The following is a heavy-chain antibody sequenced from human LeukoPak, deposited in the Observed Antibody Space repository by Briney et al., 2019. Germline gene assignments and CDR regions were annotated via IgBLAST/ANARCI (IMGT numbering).Heavy chain of an antibody. CDR3: ARARWTSSGTTYYLDY. V-gene: IGHV1-3*01. J-gene: IGHJ4*01. Sequence: ASVKVSCKASGYIFTGYAIQWVRQAPGQGLEWMGWIDANNGRTKYSEKFQGRVTMTRDTSASTAYMELSGLKSEDTAVYYCARARWTSSGTTYYLDYRGQGTLVTVSS. CDR1: GYIFTGYA. CDR2: IDANNGRT. D-gene: IGHD3-10*01.